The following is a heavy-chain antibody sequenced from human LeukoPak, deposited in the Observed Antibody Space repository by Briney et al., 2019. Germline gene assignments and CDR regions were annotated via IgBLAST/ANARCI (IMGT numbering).Heavy chain of an antibody. V-gene: IGHV1-69*13. CDR3: ATPTSRSYRPPLEAYYYYYGMDV. CDR1: GGTFSSYA. J-gene: IGHJ6*04. CDR2: IIPIFGTA. Sequence: SVKVSCKASGGTFSSYAISWVRQAPGQGLEWMGGIIPIFGTANYAQKFQGRVTITADESTSTAYMELSSLRSEDTAVYYCATPTSRSYRPPLEAYYYYYGMDVWGKGTTVTVSS. D-gene: IGHD3-16*02.